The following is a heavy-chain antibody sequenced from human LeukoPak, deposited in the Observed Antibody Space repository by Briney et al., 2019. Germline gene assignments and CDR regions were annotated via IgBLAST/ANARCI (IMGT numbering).Heavy chain of an antibody. J-gene: IGHJ4*02. D-gene: IGHD1-1*01. CDR1: GFVFSTYA. CDR3: AKVKALDAVASYFDY. CDR2: ISSSGDNT. Sequence: GGSLRLSCAASGFVFSTYAMGWVRQAPGKGLECVSAISSSGDNTYYADSVKGQFTISRDNSKNTLDLQMNSLRAEDTAMYHCAKVKALDAVASYFDYWGQGTLVTVSS. V-gene: IGHV3-23*01.